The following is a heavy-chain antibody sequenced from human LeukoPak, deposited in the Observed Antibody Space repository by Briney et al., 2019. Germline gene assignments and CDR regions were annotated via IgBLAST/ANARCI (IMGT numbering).Heavy chain of an antibody. Sequence: ASVKVSCKASGYTFTSYGISWVRQAPGQGLEWMGWISAYNGNTNYAQKLQGRVTMTTDTSTSTAYMELRSLRSDDTAVYYCARDLRGGYDSSGYWDLWFDYWGQGTLVTVSS. V-gene: IGHV1-18*01. CDR1: GYTFTSYG. D-gene: IGHD3-22*01. CDR3: ARDLRGGYDSSGYWDLWFDY. J-gene: IGHJ4*02. CDR2: ISAYNGNT.